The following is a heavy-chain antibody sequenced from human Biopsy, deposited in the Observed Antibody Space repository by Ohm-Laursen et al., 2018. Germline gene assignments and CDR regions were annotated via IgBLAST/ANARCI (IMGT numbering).Heavy chain of an antibody. CDR3: ARDYDTSGYYYVS. CDR1: GGSIDSYY. Sequence: SDTLSLTCGVSGGSIDSYYWNWIRQPPGKGLEWIGYIHYSGTTNSNPSLKSRVTMSVDTSKNQFSLKLSSLTAADTAVYYCARDYDTSGYYYVSWGQGTLVTVSS. V-gene: IGHV4-59*07. J-gene: IGHJ5*02. CDR2: IHYSGTT. D-gene: IGHD3-22*01.